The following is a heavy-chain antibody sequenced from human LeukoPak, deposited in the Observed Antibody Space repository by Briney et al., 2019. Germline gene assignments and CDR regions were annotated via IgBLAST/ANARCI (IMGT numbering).Heavy chain of an antibody. D-gene: IGHD2-15*01. V-gene: IGHV3-23*01. J-gene: IGHJ4*02. CDR3: AKAPVSSCRGAFCYPFDY. Sequence: GGSLRLSCATSGFSFSSYAMSWVRQAPGKGLEWVSAMSSSDDGRYYAASVRGRFSISRDTSWSTLYLQMNSLRAEDAAVYYCAKAPVSSCRGAFCYPFDYWGQGILVTVSS. CDR2: MSSSDDGR. CDR1: GFSFSSYA.